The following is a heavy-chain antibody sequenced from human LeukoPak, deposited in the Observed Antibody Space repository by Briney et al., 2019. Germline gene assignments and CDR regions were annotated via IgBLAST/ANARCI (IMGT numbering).Heavy chain of an antibody. CDR2: IKNNGDGGTT. J-gene: IGHJ4*02. CDR3: TPHGFRDLEN. Sequence: KPGGSLRLSCAASGFTVSSNYMSWVRQAPGKGLEWVGRIKNNGDGGTTDYAAPVKGRFSISRDDSKNTLYLQMNSLKTEDTAVYFCTPHGFRDLENWGPGALVTVSS. V-gene: IGHV3-15*01. CDR1: GFTVSSNY. D-gene: IGHD3-10*01.